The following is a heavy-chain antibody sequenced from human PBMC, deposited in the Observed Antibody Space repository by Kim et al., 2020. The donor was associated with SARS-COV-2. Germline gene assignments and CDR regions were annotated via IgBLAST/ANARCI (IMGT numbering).Heavy chain of an antibody. D-gene: IGHD1-1*01. V-gene: IGHV3-74*01. J-gene: IGHJ4*02. CDR3: AGGPESNGHLLEY. Sequence: FADFGKCRFSIYRDNSKRTLYLQMNSLRAEDSGVYYCAGGPESNGHLLEYWGQGTLVTVSS.